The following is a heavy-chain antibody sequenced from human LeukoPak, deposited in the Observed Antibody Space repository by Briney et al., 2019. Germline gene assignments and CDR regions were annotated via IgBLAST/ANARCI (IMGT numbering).Heavy chain of an antibody. CDR2: IYYSGST. CDR3: ARDLYYDSSGYTSRP. V-gene: IGHV4-59*01. CDR1: GGSISNYY. Sequence: SSETLSLTCTVSGGSISNYYWSWIRQPPGKGLEWIGYIYYSGSTSYNPSLKSRVTISVDTSKNQFSLKLSSVTAADTAVYYCARDLYYDSSGYTSRPRGQGTLVTVSS. D-gene: IGHD3-22*01. J-gene: IGHJ1*01.